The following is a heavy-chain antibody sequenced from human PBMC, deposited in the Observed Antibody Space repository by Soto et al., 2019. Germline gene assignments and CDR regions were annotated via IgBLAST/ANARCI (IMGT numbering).Heavy chain of an antibody. D-gene: IGHD3-3*01. CDR3: AKTRAIFGVVIIGGEEDDAFDI. CDR1: GFTFSSYA. Sequence: GGSLRLSCAASGFTFSSYAMSWVRQAPGKGLEWVSAISGSGGSTYYADSVKGRFTISRDNSKNTLYLQMNSLRAEDTAVYYCAKTRAIFGVVIIGGEEDDAFDIWGQGTMVTVSS. V-gene: IGHV3-23*01. J-gene: IGHJ3*02. CDR2: ISGSGGST.